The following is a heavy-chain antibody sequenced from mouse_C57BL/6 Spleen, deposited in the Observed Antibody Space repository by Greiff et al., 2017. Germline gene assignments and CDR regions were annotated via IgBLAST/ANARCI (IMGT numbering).Heavy chain of an antibody. D-gene: IGHD2-3*01. CDR2: ISSGGSYT. CDR3: ATDGYPSWFAD. CDR1: GFTFSSYG. V-gene: IGHV5-6*02. J-gene: IGHJ3*01. Sequence: EVKLVESGGDLVKPGGSLKLSCAASGFTFSSYGMSWVRQTPDKRLEWVATISSGGSYTYYPDSVKGRFTIARDNAKNTLYLQMSSLKSEDTAMYYCATDGYPSWFADWGQGTLVTVSA.